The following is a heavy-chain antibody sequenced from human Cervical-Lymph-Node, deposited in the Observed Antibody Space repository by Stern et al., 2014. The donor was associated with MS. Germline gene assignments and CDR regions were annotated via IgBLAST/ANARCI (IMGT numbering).Heavy chain of an antibody. CDR1: GYTFTSYD. D-gene: IGHD4-17*01. CDR3: ARGYGEYYYGMDV. J-gene: IGHJ6*01. Sequence: QVQLVQSGAEVKKPGASVKVSCKASGYTFTSYDINWVRQATGQGLEWMGWINPNTSETGSAQKFQGRVTMTWNTSIREAYMELRSLRSEDTAVYYCARGYGEYYYGMDVWGQGTTVTVFS. V-gene: IGHV1-8*01. CDR2: INPNTSET.